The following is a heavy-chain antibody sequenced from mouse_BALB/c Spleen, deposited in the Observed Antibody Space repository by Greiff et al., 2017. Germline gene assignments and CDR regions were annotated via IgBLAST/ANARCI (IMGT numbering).Heavy chain of an antibody. J-gene: IGHJ3*01. D-gene: IGHD2-10*02. CDR2: IDTSDSYT. Sequence: QVQLQQPGAGLVKPGASVKLSCEASGYTFTSYWMHWVKQRPGQGLEWIGEIDTSDSYTNYNQKFKGKGTLTVDKSSSTAYMQLSSLTSEDSAVYYCARSGYGNYVFAYWGQGTLVTVSA. V-gene: IGHV1-69*02. CDR3: ARSGYGNYVFAY. CDR1: GYTFTSYW.